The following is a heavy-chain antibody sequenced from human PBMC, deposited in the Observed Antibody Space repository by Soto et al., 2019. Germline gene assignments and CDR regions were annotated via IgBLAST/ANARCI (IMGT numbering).Heavy chain of an antibody. CDR1: GFTFAKYW. CDR2: IETDGTTQ. D-gene: IGHD3-10*01. Sequence: EEQLVESGGGLVQPGGSLRLSCVVSGFTFAKYWMHWVGQAPGKGLVWVARIETDGTTQTYADSVEGRFTISRDNAKNTLYLHMNSLRAEDTAVYYCGRQAALWEKVDFRGHGTPVTVSP. CDR3: GRQAALWEKVDF. J-gene: IGHJ1*01. V-gene: IGHV3-74*02.